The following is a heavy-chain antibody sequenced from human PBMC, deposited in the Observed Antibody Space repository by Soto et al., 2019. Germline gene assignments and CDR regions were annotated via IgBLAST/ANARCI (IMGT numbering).Heavy chain of an antibody. CDR3: ARGVRYFDWLLSQTRLYNWFDH. Sequence: XGSLRLSCAASGFTFSSYEMNWVRQAPGKGLEWVSYISSSGSTIYYADSVKGRFTISRDNAKNSLYLQMNSLRAEDTAVYYCARGVRYFDWLLSQTRLYNWFDHWGQGTLVTVSS. CDR2: ISSSGSTI. D-gene: IGHD3-9*01. J-gene: IGHJ5*02. V-gene: IGHV3-48*03. CDR1: GFTFSSYE.